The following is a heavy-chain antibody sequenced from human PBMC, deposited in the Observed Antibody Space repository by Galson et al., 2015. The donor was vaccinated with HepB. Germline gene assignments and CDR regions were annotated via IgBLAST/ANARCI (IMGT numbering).Heavy chain of an antibody. CDR2: ISYDGSNK. J-gene: IGHJ6*03. CDR1: GFTFSSYG. CDR3: AKERGYSSSWTYYYYYYMDV. V-gene: IGHV3-30*18. Sequence: LRLSCAASGFTFSSYGMHWVRQAPGKGLEWVAVISYDGSNKYYADSVKGRFTISRDNSKNTLYLQMNSLRAEDTAVYYCAKERGYSSSWTYYYYYYMDVWGKGTTVTVSS. D-gene: IGHD6-13*01.